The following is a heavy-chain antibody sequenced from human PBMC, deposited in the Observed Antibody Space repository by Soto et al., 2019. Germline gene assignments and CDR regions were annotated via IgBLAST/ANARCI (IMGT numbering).Heavy chain of an antibody. CDR2: IYSGGST. Sequence: EVQLAESGGGLVQPGGSLRLSCAASGFTVSSNYMSWVRQAPGKGLEWVSVIYSGGSTYYADSVKGRFTISRDNSKNTLYLQMNSLRAEDTAVYYCARDRGAAAGFPLDYWGQGTLVTVSS. V-gene: IGHV3-66*01. D-gene: IGHD6-13*01. CDR1: GFTVSSNY. CDR3: ARDRGAAAGFPLDY. J-gene: IGHJ4*02.